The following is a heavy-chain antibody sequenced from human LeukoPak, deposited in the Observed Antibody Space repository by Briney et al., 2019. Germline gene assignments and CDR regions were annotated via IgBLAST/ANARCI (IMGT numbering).Heavy chain of an antibody. CDR1: GFTFSSYA. V-gene: IGHV3-23*01. CDR2: ISGSGGST. CDR3: ARDPSNTSGYNAWFDS. Sequence: GGSLRLSCAASGFTFSSYAMSWVRQAPGKGLEWVSAISGSGGSTYYADSVKGRFTISRDNSKNTLYLQMNSLRSDDTAVYYCARDPSNTSGYNAWFDSWGQGTLVTVSS. J-gene: IGHJ4*02. D-gene: IGHD3-22*01.